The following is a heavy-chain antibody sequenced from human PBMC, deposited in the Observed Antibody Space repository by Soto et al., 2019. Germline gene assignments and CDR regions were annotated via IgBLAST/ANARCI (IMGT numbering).Heavy chain of an antibody. CDR3: SRALFYQGSDSRGYSFYAVDF. CDR1: GYTFTSSG. CDR2: ISAHTGSS. J-gene: IGHJ3*01. Sequence: QVQLVQSGAEVKKPGASVKVSCTASGYTFTSSGMSWVRQAPGQGLEWMGWISAHTGSSEYAQRFQGRVTMSTDRATSTAYMELRSLRSDDTAVYYCSRALFYQGSDSRGYSFYAVDFWGPGTLVTVSS. V-gene: IGHV1-18*01. D-gene: IGHD3-22*01.